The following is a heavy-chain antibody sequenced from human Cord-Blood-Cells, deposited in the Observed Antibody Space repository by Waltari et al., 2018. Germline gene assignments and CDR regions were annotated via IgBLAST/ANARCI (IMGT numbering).Heavy chain of an antibody. J-gene: IGHJ5*02. D-gene: IGHD6-13*01. Sequence: QVQLQESGPGLVKPSETLSLTCPVSGYSICSGYYWGWIRHPPGKGLEWIGSIYHSGSTYYNPSLKSRVTISVDTSKNQFSLKLSSVTATDTAVYYCASFSIIAAAGNWCDPWGQGTLVTVSS. CDR1: GYSICSGYY. V-gene: IGHV4-38-2*01. CDR2: IYHSGST. CDR3: ASFSIIAAAGNWCDP.